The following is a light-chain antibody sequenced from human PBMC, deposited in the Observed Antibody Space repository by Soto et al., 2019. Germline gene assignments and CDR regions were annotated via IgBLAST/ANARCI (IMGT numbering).Light chain of an antibody. CDR2: TTN. CDR1: SSNIGTSS. J-gene: IGLJ2*01. CDR3: AAWDDSLSGRHVV. Sequence: QSVLTQPHSASGTPGQRVTISCSGSSSNIGTSSVHWFQQLPGTAPNLLISTTNQRPSGVPERFSGSKSGTSASLAISGLRSEDEADYYCAAWDDSLSGRHVVFGGGTQLTVL. V-gene: IGLV1-47*02.